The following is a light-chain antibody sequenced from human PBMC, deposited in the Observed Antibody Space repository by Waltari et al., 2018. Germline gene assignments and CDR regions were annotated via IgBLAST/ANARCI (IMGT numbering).Light chain of an antibody. CDR3: ATWDDSLNGRVV. CDR1: SPNIGSNT. V-gene: IGLV1-44*01. CDR2: SNN. J-gene: IGLJ2*01. Sequence: QSVLTQPPSASGTPGQRVTISCSGSSPNIGSNTLTWSQQLPGTAPKLLINSNNQRPSGVPDRFSGSKSVTSASLAISGLQSEDAADYYCATWDDSLNGRVVFGGGTKLTVL.